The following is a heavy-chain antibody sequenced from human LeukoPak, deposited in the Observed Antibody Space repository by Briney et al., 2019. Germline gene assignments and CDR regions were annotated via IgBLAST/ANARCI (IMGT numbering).Heavy chain of an antibody. CDR1: GYTFTSYG. J-gene: IGHJ6*02. CDR3: ARGAQGRFLSVPDV. CDR2: ISAYNGNT. V-gene: IGHV1-18*01. Sequence: GASVKVSCKASGYTFTSYGISWVRQAPGQGLEWMGWISAYNGNTNYAQKLQGRVTITRDTSASTAYMELSSLRSEDTAVYYCARGAQGRFLSVPDVWGQGTTVTVSS. D-gene: IGHD2/OR15-2a*01.